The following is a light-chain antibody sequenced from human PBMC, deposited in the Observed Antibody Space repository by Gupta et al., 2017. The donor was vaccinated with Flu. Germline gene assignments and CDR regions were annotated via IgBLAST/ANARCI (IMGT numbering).Light chain of an antibody. Sequence: DIQMTQSPSSLSASVGDRVTISCRASQGISNSLVWYQHKPGTVPKLLIYAASTLQSGVSSRFSGSGSGTDFTLTISSRQPEDVGTYYCQKYNEDPPFTFGHGTKVDIK. CDR2: AAS. J-gene: IGKJ3*01. V-gene: IGKV1-27*01. CDR1: QGISNS. CDR3: QKYNEDPPFT.